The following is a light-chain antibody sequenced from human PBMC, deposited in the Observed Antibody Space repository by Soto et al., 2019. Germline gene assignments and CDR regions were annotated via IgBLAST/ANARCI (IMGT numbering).Light chain of an antibody. CDR1: SYNIGAGYD. Sequence: QSVLTQPPSVSGDPGQRVTISCAGSSYNIGAGYDVNWYQQLPGRAPKLLIYDDNNRPSGVPDRFSGSKSATSASLAITGLQAEDEANYYCQSSDSSLSGSVVFGGGTKLTVL. CDR3: QSSDSSLSGSVV. V-gene: IGLV1-40*01. J-gene: IGLJ2*01. CDR2: DDN.